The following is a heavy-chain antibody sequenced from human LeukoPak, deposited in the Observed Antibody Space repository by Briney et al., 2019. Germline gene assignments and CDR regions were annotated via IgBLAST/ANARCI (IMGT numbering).Heavy chain of an antibody. Sequence: GGSLRLSCAASGFTFSSYEMNWVRQAPGKGLEWVSFISNNGDTITYVDSVKGPFTISRDNAKNSLYLQMNSLRAEDTAVYYCARWYCSSTNCHSYYYGMDVWGQGTTVTVSS. CDR1: GFTFSSYE. CDR3: ARWYCSSTNCHSYYYGMDV. V-gene: IGHV3-48*03. J-gene: IGHJ6*02. D-gene: IGHD2-2*01. CDR2: ISNNGDTI.